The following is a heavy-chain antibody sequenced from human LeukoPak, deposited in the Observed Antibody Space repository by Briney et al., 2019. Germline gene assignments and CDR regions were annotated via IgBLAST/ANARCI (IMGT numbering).Heavy chain of an antibody. J-gene: IGHJ4*03. CDR2: INSDGSST. V-gene: IGHV3-74*01. CDR3: ARADGYPDY. CDR1: GFTFSSYC. Sequence: GGSLRLSCAASGFTFSSYCMHWVRQAPGKGLVWVSRINSDGSSTNYADSVRGRFTISRDNAKNTLYLQMNSLRAEDTAVYYCARADGYPDYWGQGTLVTASS.